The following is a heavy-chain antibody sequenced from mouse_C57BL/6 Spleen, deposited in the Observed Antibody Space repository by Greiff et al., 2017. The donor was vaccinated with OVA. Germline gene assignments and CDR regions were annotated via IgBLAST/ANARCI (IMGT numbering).Heavy chain of an antibody. V-gene: IGHV5-6*01. D-gene: IGHD2-1*01. Sequence: EVKLVESGGDLVKPGGSLKLSCAASGFTFSSYGMSWVRQTPDKRLEWVATISSGGSYTYYPDSVKGRFTISRDNAKNTLYLQMSSLKSEDTAMYYCARVFDLLFDVWGTGTTVTVSS. J-gene: IGHJ1*03. CDR3: ARVFDLLFDV. CDR1: GFTFSSYG. CDR2: ISSGGSYT.